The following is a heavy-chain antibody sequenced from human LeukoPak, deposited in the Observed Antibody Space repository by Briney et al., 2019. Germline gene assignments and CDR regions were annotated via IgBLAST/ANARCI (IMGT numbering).Heavy chain of an antibody. CDR3: AKGGVRGVIITLLDY. V-gene: IGHV3-9*01. Sequence: PGGSLRLSCAASGFTFDDYAMHWVRQAPGKGLEWVSGISWNSGSIGYADSVKGRFTISRDNAKNSLYLQMNSLRAEDTALYYCAKGGVRGVIITLLDYWGQGTLVTVSS. CDR1: GFTFDDYA. D-gene: IGHD3-10*01. CDR2: ISWNSGSI. J-gene: IGHJ4*02.